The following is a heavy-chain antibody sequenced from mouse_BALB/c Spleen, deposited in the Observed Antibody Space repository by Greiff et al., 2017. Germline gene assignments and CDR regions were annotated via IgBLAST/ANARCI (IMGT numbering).Heavy chain of an antibody. CDR1: GFTFSSYA. CDR2: ISSGGST. J-gene: IGHJ2*01. Sequence: DVKLVESGGGLVKPGGSLKLSCAASGFTFSSYAMSWVRQTPEKRLEWVASISSGGSTYYPDSVKGRFTISRDNARNILYLQMSSLRSEDTAMYYCARGRTTVGPYFDYWGQGTTLTVSS. CDR3: ARGRTTVGPYFDY. D-gene: IGHD1-1*01. V-gene: IGHV5-6-5*01.